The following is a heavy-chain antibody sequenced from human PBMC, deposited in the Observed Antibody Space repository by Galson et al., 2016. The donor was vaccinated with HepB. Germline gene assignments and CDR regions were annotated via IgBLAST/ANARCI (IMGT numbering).Heavy chain of an antibody. CDR3: ARAGGTTSIFAFDL. D-gene: IGHD2-2*01. Sequence: SLRPSCAASGSTFSSSIIHWVRQPPGKGREWGSAISYLGISTDYAASVKGRFTISREDSKNTLYLQLNGLGTEDTAVYYCARAGGTTSIFAFDLWGRGTLVTVSS. CDR1: GSTFSSSI. CDR2: ISYLGIST. J-gene: IGHJ3*01. V-gene: IGHV3-30-3*02.